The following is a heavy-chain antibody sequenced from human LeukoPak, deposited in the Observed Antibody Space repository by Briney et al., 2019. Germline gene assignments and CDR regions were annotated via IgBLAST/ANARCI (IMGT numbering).Heavy chain of an antibody. Sequence: PGGSLRLSCAASGFTFSSNWMHWVRQAPGKGLVWVAFIRYDGNNKYYTNSVKGRFTISRDNSKNTVYLQMNSLRPEDTAVYYCAKVGCSSTSCYYVYYYYYYMDVWGKGTTVTVSS. J-gene: IGHJ6*03. CDR3: AKVGCSSTSCYYVYYYYYYMDV. D-gene: IGHD2-2*01. V-gene: IGHV3-30*02. CDR1: GFTFSSNW. CDR2: IRYDGNNK.